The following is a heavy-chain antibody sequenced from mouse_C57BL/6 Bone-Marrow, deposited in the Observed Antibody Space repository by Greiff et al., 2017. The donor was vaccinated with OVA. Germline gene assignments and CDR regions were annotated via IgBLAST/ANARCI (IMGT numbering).Heavy chain of an antibody. J-gene: IGHJ2*01. CDR1: GYTFTSYW. V-gene: IGHV1-64*01. Sequence: QVQLQQPGAELVKPGASVKLSCKASGYTFTSYWMHWVKQRPGQGLEWIGMIHPNSGSTNYNEKFKSKATLTVDKSSSTAYMQLSSLTSEDSAVYYCARRGDQATIDDWGQGTTLTVSS. CDR3: ARRGDQATIDD. CDR2: IHPNSGST. D-gene: IGHD3-2*02.